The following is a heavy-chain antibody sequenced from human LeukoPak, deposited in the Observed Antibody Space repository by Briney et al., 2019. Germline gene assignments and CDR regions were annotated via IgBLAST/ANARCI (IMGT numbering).Heavy chain of an antibody. CDR1: GFTFSNYA. D-gene: IGHD3-16*01. CDR2: ISGSGGST. CDR3: AGTRLGASPE. Sequence: GGSLGLSCAASGFTFSNYAMNWVRQAPGRGLEWVSAISGSGGSTYYADSVKGRFTISRDNSKNTLYLQMNSLRAEDTAVYYCAGTRLGASPEWGQGTLVTVSS. V-gene: IGHV3-23*01. J-gene: IGHJ4*02.